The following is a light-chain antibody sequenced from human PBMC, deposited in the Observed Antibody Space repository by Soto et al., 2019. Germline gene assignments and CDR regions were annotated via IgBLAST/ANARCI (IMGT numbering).Light chain of an antibody. CDR3: QQYGSSPGT. V-gene: IGKV3-20*01. J-gene: IGKJ1*01. CDR1: QSVSSSY. Sequence: EIVLTQSPGTLSLSPGERATLSGRASQSVSSSYLAWYQQKPGQAPRLLIYGASSRATGIPDRFSGSGSGTDFTLTISRLEPEDFAVYYCQQYGSSPGTFGQGTKV. CDR2: GAS.